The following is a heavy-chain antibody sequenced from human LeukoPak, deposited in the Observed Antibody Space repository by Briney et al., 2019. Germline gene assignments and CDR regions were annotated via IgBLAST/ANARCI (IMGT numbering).Heavy chain of an antibody. CDR1: GFTFSSYA. V-gene: IGHV3-23*01. CDR2: ISGSGGST. CDR3: ARDGLWGWAQYDY. D-gene: IGHD2-21*01. J-gene: IGHJ4*02. Sequence: GGSLRLSCAASGFTFSSYAMSWVRQAPGKGLEWVSAISGSGGSTYYADSVKGRFTISRDNSKNTLYLQMNSLRAEDTAVYYCARDGLWGWAQYDYWGQGILVTVSS.